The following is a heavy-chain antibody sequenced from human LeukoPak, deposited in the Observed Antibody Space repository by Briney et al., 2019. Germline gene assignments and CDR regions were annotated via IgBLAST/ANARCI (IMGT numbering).Heavy chain of an antibody. CDR1: GYTLTELS. J-gene: IGHJ1*01. Sequence: GASVKVSCKVSGYTLTELSMHWVRQAPGKGLEWMGGFDPEDGETIYAQKFQGRVTMTEDTSTSTAYMELRSLRSDDTAVYYCARGPPAYCSGGSCYRTEYFQHWGQGTLVTVSS. D-gene: IGHD2-15*01. V-gene: IGHV1-24*01. CDR2: FDPEDGET. CDR3: ARGPPAYCSGGSCYRTEYFQH.